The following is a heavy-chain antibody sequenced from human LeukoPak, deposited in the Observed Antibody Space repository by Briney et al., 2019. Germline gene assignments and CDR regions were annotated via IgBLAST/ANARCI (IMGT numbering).Heavy chain of an antibody. CDR1: GFTFSSYS. CDR2: ISSSSSTI. CDR3: AREGGYDILTGYSYYFDY. Sequence: GGSLRLSCAASGFTFSSYSMNWVRQAPGKGLEWVSYISSSSSTIYYADSVKGRFTISRDNAKNSLYLQMNSLRDEDTAVYYCAREGGYDILTGYSYYFDYWGQGTLVTVSS. D-gene: IGHD3-9*01. V-gene: IGHV3-48*02. J-gene: IGHJ4*02.